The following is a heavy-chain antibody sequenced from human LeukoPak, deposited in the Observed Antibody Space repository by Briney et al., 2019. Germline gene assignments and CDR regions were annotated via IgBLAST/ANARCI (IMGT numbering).Heavy chain of an antibody. CDR2: IKQDGSEK. D-gene: IGHD3-3*02. CDR1: GFTFSSYW. V-gene: IGHV3-7*03. J-gene: IGHJ2*01. CDR3: ARESPISVGYFDL. Sequence: GGSLRLSGAASGFTFSSYWMDWVRQAPGKGLEWVANIKQDGSEKYYVDSVKGRFTISRDNAENSLYLQMNSLRAEDTAVYYCARESPISVGYFDLWGRGTLVTVSS.